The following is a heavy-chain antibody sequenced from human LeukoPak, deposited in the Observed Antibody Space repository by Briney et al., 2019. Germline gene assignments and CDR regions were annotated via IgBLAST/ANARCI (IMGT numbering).Heavy chain of an antibody. CDR3: ARHLLSGIPLGMDV. D-gene: IGHD2/OR15-2a*01. CDR1: GGSIRSSSYY. CDR2: IYYSGST. Sequence: SETLSLTCTVSGGSIRSSSYYWGWIRQPPGKGLEWIGSIYYSGSTYYNPSLKSRVTISVDTSKNQFSLKLSSVTAADTALYYCARHLLSGIPLGMDVWGQGTTVTVSS. V-gene: IGHV4-39*01. J-gene: IGHJ6*02.